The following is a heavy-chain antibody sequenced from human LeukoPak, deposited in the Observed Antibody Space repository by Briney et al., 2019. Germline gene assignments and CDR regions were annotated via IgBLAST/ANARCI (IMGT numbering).Heavy chain of an antibody. CDR1: GSTFRSYW. V-gene: IGHV3-74*03. Sequence: GGSLRLSCAVSGSTFRSYWMSWVRQAPGKGLVWVSRINAGGSSTTYADSVKGRFTISRDDAKNTLYLQMNSLRAEDTAVYYCARPSTGYYYTARYWGQGTLVTVSS. D-gene: IGHD3-22*01. J-gene: IGHJ4*02. CDR2: INAGGSST. CDR3: ARPSTGYYYTARY.